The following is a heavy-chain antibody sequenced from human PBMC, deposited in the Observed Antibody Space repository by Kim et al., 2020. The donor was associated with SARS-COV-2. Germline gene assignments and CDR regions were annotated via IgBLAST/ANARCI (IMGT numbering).Heavy chain of an antibody. J-gene: IGHJ5*02. CDR3: ARDYDSSGYYDT. V-gene: IGHV4-31*02. Sequence: SYNRSIRRRLTISVDTSKNQCFLNLSSVTAADTAVYYCARDYDSSGYYDTWGQGTLVTVSS. D-gene: IGHD3-22*01.